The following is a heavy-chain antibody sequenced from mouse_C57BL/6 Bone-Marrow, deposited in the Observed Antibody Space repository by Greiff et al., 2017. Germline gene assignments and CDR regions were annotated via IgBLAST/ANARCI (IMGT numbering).Heavy chain of an antibody. CDR2: IDPSDSYT. J-gene: IGHJ2*01. Sequence: QVQLQQPGAELVMPGASVKLSCTASGYTFTSYWMHWVKQWPGQGLEWIGEIDPSDSYTNYNQKFTGKSTLTVDKSSSTAYMLLSSLTSEDSAVYYCASEGLLPYLDYWGQGTTLTVTS. CDR3: ASEGLLPYLDY. CDR1: GYTFTSYW. D-gene: IGHD2-3*01. V-gene: IGHV1-69*01.